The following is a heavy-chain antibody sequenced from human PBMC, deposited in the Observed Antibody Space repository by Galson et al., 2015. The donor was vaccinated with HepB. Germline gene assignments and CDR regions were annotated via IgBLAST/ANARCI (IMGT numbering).Heavy chain of an antibody. CDR2: ISGSGGAT. Sequence: SLRLSCAASGFTFNNYAMTWVRQAPGKGLEWVSVISGSGGATYYADAVKGRFTISRDNAKNTVHLQMNTVRVDDSAVYYCAKFNDTWGERWLDSWGQGTLVTVSS. CDR3: AKFNDTWGERWLDS. D-gene: IGHD3-16*01. J-gene: IGHJ4*02. V-gene: IGHV3-23*01. CDR1: GFTFNNYA.